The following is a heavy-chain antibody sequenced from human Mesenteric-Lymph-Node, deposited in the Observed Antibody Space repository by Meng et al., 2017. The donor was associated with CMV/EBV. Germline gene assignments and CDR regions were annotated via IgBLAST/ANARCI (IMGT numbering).Heavy chain of an antibody. D-gene: IGHD3-16*01. CDR2: ISESGGTT. CDR3: ARDWGY. CDR1: GFTVSSHY. V-gene: IGHV3-53*05. Sequence: GESLKISCAASGFTVSSHYMSWVRQAPGKGLEWVSSISESGGTTDYADSVKGRFTISRDNSKNTLYLQMDSLRVEDMAVYYCARDWGYWGQGTLVTVSS. J-gene: IGHJ4*02.